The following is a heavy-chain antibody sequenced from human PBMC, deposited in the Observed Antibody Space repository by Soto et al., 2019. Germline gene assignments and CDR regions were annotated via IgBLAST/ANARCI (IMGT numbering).Heavy chain of an antibody. J-gene: IGHJ4*02. D-gene: IGHD3-16*01. V-gene: IGHV4-31*03. CDR1: GGSISSAAYY. Sequence: QVQLQESGPGLVKPSQTLSLTCTVSGGSISSAAYYWSWIRQHPGKGLGWIGYIYFSGSTYYNPSLKSRVTISVDTSKNQFSLELSSVTAADTAVYYCATVSLTDDLFNYWGQGTLVTVSS. CDR2: IYFSGST. CDR3: ATVSLTDDLFNY.